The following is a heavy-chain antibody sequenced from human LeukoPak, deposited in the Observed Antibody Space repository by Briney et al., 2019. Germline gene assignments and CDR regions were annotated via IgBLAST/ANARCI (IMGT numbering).Heavy chain of an antibody. CDR3: ARPLGDYYGSGSYPLYDY. CDR1: GGTFSSYA. D-gene: IGHD3-10*01. V-gene: IGHV1-69*13. CDR2: IIPIFGTA. J-gene: IGHJ4*02. Sequence: SVKVSCKASGGTFSSYAISWVRQAPGQGLEWMGGIIPIFGTANYAQKFQGRVTITADESTSTAYMELSSLRSEDTAVYYCARPLGDYYGSGSYPLYDYWGQGTLVTVSS.